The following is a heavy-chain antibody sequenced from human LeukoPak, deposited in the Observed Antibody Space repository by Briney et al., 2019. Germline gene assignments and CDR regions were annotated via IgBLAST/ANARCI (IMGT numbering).Heavy chain of an antibody. CDR1: GFVFSKYA. CDR2: VSYDGDFK. J-gene: IGHJ4*02. CDR3: ARDPYSHDSSGFSYFLQY. Sequence: GGSLRLSCVGSGFVFSKYAVHWVRQAPGKGLEWVAVVSYDGDFKFYGDSVKGRFTISRDNSQNMLFLQMNDLRPQDAATYFCARDPYSHDSSGFSYFLQYWGQGTVVTVSS. D-gene: IGHD6-19*01. V-gene: IGHV3-30-3*01.